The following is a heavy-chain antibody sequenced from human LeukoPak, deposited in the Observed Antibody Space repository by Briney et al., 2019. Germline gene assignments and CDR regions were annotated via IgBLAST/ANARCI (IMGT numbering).Heavy chain of an antibody. V-gene: IGHV4-39*07. J-gene: IGHJ6*03. Sequence: SETLSLTCTVSGGSISSSSYYWGWIRQPPGKGLEWIGSIYYSGSTYYNPSLKSRVTISVDTSKNQFSLKLSSVTAADTAVYYCARGVGATPYTYYYYYYYMDVWGKGTTVTVSS. CDR1: GGSISSSSYY. D-gene: IGHD1-26*01. CDR2: IYYSGST. CDR3: ARGVGATPYTYYYYYYYMDV.